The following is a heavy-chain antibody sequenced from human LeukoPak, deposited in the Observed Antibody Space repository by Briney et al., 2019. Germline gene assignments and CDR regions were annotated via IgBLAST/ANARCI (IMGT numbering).Heavy chain of an antibody. D-gene: IGHD5-12*01. Sequence: ASVKVSCKASGYTFTVYYMHWGRQAPGQGLEWMGWINPNSGGTNYAQKFQGRGTMTGDTSISTAYMELSRLRSDDTAVYYCARDAARLRFLLRYFDYWGQGTLVTVSS. V-gene: IGHV1-2*02. CDR2: INPNSGGT. CDR1: GYTFTVYY. CDR3: ARDAARLRFLLRYFDY. J-gene: IGHJ4*02.